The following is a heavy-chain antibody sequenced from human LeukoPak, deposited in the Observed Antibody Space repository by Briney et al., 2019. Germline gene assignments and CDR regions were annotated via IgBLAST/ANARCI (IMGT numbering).Heavy chain of an antibody. Sequence: SETLSLTCTVSGGSISSYYWSWIRQPPGKGLEWIGYIYYSGSTNYNPSLKSRVTISVDTSKNQFSLKLSSVTAADTAVYYCARLLWFGELTQFDPWGQGTLVTVSS. CDR2: IYYSGST. CDR3: ARLLWFGELTQFDP. CDR1: GGSISSYY. V-gene: IGHV4-59*08. D-gene: IGHD3-10*01. J-gene: IGHJ5*02.